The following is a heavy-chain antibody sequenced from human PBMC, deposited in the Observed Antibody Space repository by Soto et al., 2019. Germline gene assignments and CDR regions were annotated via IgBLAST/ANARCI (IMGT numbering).Heavy chain of an antibody. CDR1: GFTFSSYS. J-gene: IGHJ6*02. CDR2: ISSSSSYI. V-gene: IGHV3-21*01. Sequence: PGESLKISCAASGFTFSSYSMNWVRQAPGKGLEWVSSISSSSSYIYYADSVKGRFTISRDNAKNSLYLQMNSLRAEDTAVYYCARDGCSGGSYYYYYYGMDVWGQGTTVTVSS. CDR3: ARDGCSGGSYYYYYYGMDV. D-gene: IGHD2-15*01.